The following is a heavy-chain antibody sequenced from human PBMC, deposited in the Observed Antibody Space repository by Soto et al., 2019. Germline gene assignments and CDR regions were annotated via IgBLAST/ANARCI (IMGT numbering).Heavy chain of an antibody. CDR3: VSPEGYYDSSGYTLDY. V-gene: IGHV4-39*01. CDR2: MFYSGNT. J-gene: IGHJ4*02. CDR1: GDSISSSTYY. D-gene: IGHD3-22*01. Sequence: SETLSLTCTVSGDSISSSTYYWGWIRQPPGKGLEWIGSMFYSGNTYYNPSLKSRVTMSIDTSKNQFSLKLNSVTAADTAVYYCVSPEGYYDSSGYTLDYWGQGTRVT.